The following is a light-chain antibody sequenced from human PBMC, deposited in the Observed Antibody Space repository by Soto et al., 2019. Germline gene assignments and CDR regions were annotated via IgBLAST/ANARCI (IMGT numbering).Light chain of an antibody. CDR2: GAS. V-gene: IGKV3-20*01. CDR3: HQYGSSPFT. CDR1: QPVSANY. Sequence: VVLTQSPATRSLSPGERATLSGRDNQPVSANYLAWYQQKPGQAPRLLIYGASSRATGIPDRFSGSGSGTDFTLTISRLEPEDFAVFYCHQYGSSPFTFGPGTKVDIK. J-gene: IGKJ3*01.